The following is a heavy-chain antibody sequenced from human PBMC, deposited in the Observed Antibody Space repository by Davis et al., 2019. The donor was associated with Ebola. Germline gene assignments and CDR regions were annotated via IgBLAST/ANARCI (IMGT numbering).Heavy chain of an antibody. CDR2: IYSGGST. D-gene: IGHD3-22*01. Sequence: GGSLRLSCAASGFTVSSNYMSWVRQAPGKGLDWVSVIYSGGSTYYADSVKGRFTISRDNSKNTLYLQMNSLRAEDTAVYYCASHPPHYYDTSGSQVWGQGTLVTVSS. CDR1: GFTVSSNY. J-gene: IGHJ4*02. CDR3: ASHPPHYYDTSGSQV. V-gene: IGHV3-53*01.